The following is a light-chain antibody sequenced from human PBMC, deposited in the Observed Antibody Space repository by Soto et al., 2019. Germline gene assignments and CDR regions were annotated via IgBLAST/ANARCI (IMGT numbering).Light chain of an antibody. CDR1: SGDMGSYNR. CDR2: EVT. J-gene: IGLJ1*01. V-gene: IGLV2-14*01. CDR3: SSYTNINTRACV. Sequence: QSVLTQPASVSGSPGQSITISCTGTSGDMGSYNRVSWYQQHPGKAPKLIIYEVTDRPSGVSNRFSGSKSGNTASLTISGLQAEDEAEYYCSSYTNINTRACVFGTGTKVNV.